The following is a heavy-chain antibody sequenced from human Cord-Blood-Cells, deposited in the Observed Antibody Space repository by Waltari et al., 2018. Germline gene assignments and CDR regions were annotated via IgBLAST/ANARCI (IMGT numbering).Heavy chain of an antibody. V-gene: IGHV3-74*01. CDR3: ARSIRLPTVTTYYYYYGMDV. Sequence: EVQLVESGGGLVQPGGSLRLSCAASGFTFSSYWMQWVRQAPGKGLVWVSRINSDGSSTSYADSVKGRFTISRDNAKNTLYLQMNSLRAEDTAVYYCARSIRLPTVTTYYYYYGMDVWGQGTTVTVSS. CDR2: INSDGSST. CDR1: GFTFSSYW. J-gene: IGHJ6*02. D-gene: IGHD4-17*01.